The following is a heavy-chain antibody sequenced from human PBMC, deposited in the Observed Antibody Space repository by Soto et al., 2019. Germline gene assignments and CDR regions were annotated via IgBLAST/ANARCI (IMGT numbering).Heavy chain of an antibody. CDR3: ARLRPAYYDFWSGYVLGAFDI. D-gene: IGHD3-3*01. J-gene: IGHJ3*02. CDR1: GGSISSYY. Sequence: SETLSLTCTVSGGSISSYYWSWIRQPPGKGLEWIGYIYYSGSTNYNPSLKSRVTISVDTSKNQFSLKLSSVTAADTAVYYCARLRPAYYDFWSGYVLGAFDIWGQGTMVTVSS. CDR2: IYYSGST. V-gene: IGHV4-59*08.